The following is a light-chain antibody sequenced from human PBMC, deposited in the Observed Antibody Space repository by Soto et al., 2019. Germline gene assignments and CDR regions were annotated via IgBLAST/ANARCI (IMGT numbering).Light chain of an antibody. CDR1: SSDVGGYNY. J-gene: IGLJ7*01. Sequence: QSALTQPPSASGSPGQSVTISCTGTSSDVGGYNYVSWYQQHPGKAPKLMIYEVSKRPSGVPDRFSGSKSGNTASLTVSGLQAEDEADYYCSSYAVSNTGGVFGGGTQLTVL. V-gene: IGLV2-8*01. CDR3: SSYAVSNTGGV. CDR2: EVS.